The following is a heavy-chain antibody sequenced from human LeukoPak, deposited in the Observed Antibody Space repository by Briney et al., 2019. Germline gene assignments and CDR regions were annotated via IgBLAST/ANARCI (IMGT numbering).Heavy chain of an antibody. CDR3: ARDGGGYGVHAEYFQQ. D-gene: IGHD3-16*01. J-gene: IGHJ1*01. CDR2: MYYSGST. V-gene: IGHV4-31*03. CDR1: GGSISSGGYY. Sequence: SETLSLTCTVSGGSISSGGYYWSWIRQHPGKGLEWIGYMYYSGSTYYNPSLKSRVTISVDSSKNQLSLNLYSVTAADTAVYYCARDGGGYGVHAEYFQQWGQGALVTVSS.